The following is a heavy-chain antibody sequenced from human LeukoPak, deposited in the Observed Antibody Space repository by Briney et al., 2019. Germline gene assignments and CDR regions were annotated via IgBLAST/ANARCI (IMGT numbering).Heavy chain of an antibody. D-gene: IGHD6-19*01. CDR2: VQYSGST. Sequence: SETLSLTCTVSGGSISSGDYSWAWIRQPPGQGLEWIGNVQYSGSTYYNPSLKSRVTISVDTSKNQFSLKLSSVTAADTAVYYCARGTRIAVAATWGQGTLVTVSS. CDR1: GGSISSGDYS. CDR3: ARGTRIAVAAT. J-gene: IGHJ4*02. V-gene: IGHV4-39*07.